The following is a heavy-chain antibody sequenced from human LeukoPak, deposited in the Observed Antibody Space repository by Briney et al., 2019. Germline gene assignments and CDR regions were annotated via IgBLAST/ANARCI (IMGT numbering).Heavy chain of an antibody. CDR1: GDSITGYS. D-gene: IGHD3-10*01. Sequence: PSETPSLTCSVSGDSITGYSWSWIRQTPGKGLEWIGYIYYNGDTHYNPSLNSRLSMSVDTPKKQFSLNLRSVTAADTAVYYCVRGPYGSSISNWFDPWGQGLLVTVSS. J-gene: IGHJ5*02. CDR3: VRGPYGSSISNWFDP. V-gene: IGHV4-59*01. CDR2: IYYNGDT.